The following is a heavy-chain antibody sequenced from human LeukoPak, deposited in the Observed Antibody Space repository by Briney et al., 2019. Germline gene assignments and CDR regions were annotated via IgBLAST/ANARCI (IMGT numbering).Heavy chain of an antibody. J-gene: IGHJ5*02. CDR2: IFHTGNS. Sequence: SETLSLTCTVSGDSISSGDYSWGWIRQPSGKGLEWIGYIFHTGNSYYNPSLRNRVTISVDRSRNQFSLRLTSVTAADTAVYYCARELWFVNAPGSWLDPWGPGTLVAVSS. CDR1: GDSISSGDYS. V-gene: IGHV4-30-2*01. D-gene: IGHD3-10*01. CDR3: ARELWFVNAPGSWLDP.